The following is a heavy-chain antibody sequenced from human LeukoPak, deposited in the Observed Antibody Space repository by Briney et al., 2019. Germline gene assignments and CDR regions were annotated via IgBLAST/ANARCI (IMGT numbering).Heavy chain of an antibody. CDR3: ARDPRDITIFGVVIPPLYGMDV. J-gene: IGHJ6*02. V-gene: IGHV1-69*01. CDR1: GGTFSSYA. D-gene: IGHD3-3*01. Sequence: VASVKVSCKASGGTFSSYAISWVRQAPGQGLEWMGGIIPIFGTANYAQKFQGRVTITADESTSTAYMELSSLRSEDTAVYYCARDPRDITIFGVVIPPLYGMDVWGQGTTVTVSS. CDR2: IIPIFGTA.